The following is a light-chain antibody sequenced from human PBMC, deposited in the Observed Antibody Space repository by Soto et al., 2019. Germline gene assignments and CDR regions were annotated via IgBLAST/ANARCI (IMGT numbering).Light chain of an antibody. Sequence: DIQMTQSPSSLSAAIGDRVTITCRASHDIGTYLSWYQQKPGKAPNLLIYGASTLQSGVPSTFSGSGSGTDFTLTISSLQHDDFATYYCQQSFNAPTFGQGTKV. CDR3: QQSFNAPT. V-gene: IGKV1-39*01. CDR1: HDIGTY. J-gene: IGKJ2*01. CDR2: GAS.